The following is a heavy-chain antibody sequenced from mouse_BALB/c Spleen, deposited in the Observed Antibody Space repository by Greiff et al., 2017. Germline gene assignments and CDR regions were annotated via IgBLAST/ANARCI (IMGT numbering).Heavy chain of an antibody. CDR2: IYPSDSYT. D-gene: IGHD2-1*01. CDR3: TRDGKTYFDY. CDR1: GYTFTSYW. V-gene: IGHV1-69*02. Sequence: VQLQQPGAELVRPGASVKLSCKASGYTFTSYWINWVKQRPGQGLEWIGNIYPSDSYTNYNQKFKDKATLTVDKSSSTAYMQLSSPTSEDSAVYYCTRDGKTYFDYWGQGTTLTVSS. J-gene: IGHJ2*01.